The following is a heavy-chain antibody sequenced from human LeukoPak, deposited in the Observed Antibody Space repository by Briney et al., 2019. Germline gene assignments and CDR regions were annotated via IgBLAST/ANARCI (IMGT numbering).Heavy chain of an antibody. CDR1: GGSISSSSYY. Sequence: SETLSLTCTVSGGSISSSSYYWGWIRQPPGKGLEWIGSIYYSGSTYYNLSLKSRVTISVDTSKDQFSLKLSSVTAADTAVYYCARHGIVVVVTANLNNWFDPWGQGTLVTVSS. V-gene: IGHV4-39*01. J-gene: IGHJ5*02. CDR3: ARHGIVVVVTANLNNWFDP. D-gene: IGHD2-21*02. CDR2: IYYSGST.